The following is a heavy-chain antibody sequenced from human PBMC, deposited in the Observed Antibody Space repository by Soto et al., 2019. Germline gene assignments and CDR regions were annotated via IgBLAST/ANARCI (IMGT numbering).Heavy chain of an antibody. CDR3: AKEQSSGYYRVVDH. V-gene: IGHV3-30*18. J-gene: IGHJ4*02. Sequence: QVQVAESGGGVVQPGRSLRLSCAASGFTLSSCGMHWVRQAPGKGLEWVGVITYDGGSEHYADFVKGRFTISRDSSEKTVYLQMNSLRVEDSAVYYCAKEQSSGYYRVVDHWGQGTLVTVSS. D-gene: IGHD6-19*01. CDR1: GFTLSSCG. CDR2: ITYDGGSE.